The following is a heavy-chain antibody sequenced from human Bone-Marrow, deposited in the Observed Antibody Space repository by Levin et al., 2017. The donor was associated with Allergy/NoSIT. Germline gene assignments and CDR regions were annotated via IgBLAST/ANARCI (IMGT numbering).Heavy chain of an antibody. D-gene: IGHD5-24*01. CDR2: ISRSGSTI. CDR3: ARPLVDGYNLFDY. J-gene: IGHJ4*02. V-gene: IGHV3-48*03. CDR1: GFTFSSYE. Sequence: SCAASGFTFSSYEMNWVRQAPGKGLEWVSYISRSGSTIYYADSVKGRFTISRDNAKNSLSLQMNSLRAEDTAVYYCARPLVDGYNLFDYWGQGTLVTVSS.